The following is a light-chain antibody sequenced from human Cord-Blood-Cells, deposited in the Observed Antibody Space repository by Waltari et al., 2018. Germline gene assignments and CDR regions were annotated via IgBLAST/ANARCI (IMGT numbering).Light chain of an antibody. CDR3: CSYAGSYTLV. V-gene: IGLV2-11*01. Sequence: QSALTQPLSVSGSPGQSVTISCTGTSSDVGCFNYVPWYQQHPGKAPKLMIYDVSKRPSGVPDRFSGSKSGNTASLTISGLQAEDEADYYCCSYAGSYTLVFGGGTKLTVL. CDR2: DVS. CDR1: SSDVGCFNY. J-gene: IGLJ3*02.